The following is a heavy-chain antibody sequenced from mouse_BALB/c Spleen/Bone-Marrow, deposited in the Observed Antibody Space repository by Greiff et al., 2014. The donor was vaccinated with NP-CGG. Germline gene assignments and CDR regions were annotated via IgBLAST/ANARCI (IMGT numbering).Heavy chain of an antibody. J-gene: IGHJ2*01. CDR3: AREVDGWYYFDY. Sequence: EVKLMESGGGLVKPGGSLKLSCAASGFTFSSYAMSWVRQTPEKRLEWVASISSGGSTYYPDSVKGRFTISRDNARNILYLQMSSLRSEDTAMYYCAREVDGWYYFDYWDQGTTLTVSS. CDR1: GFTFSSYA. CDR2: ISSGGST. D-gene: IGHD2-3*01. V-gene: IGHV5-6-5*01.